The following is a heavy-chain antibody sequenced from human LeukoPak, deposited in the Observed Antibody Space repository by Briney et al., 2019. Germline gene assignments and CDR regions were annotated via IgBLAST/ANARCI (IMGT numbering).Heavy chain of an antibody. Sequence: SETLSLTCTVSGDSISSSYWGWLRHPPGKGLEWIGYVYYTGSTNYNPSLKSRVTISVDTSKNQFSLKLSSVTAADTAVYYCARRSRENRVTTAKNWFDPWGQGTQVTVSS. CDR2: VYYTGST. V-gene: IGHV4-59*08. D-gene: IGHD4-17*01. CDR3: ARRSRENRVTTAKNWFDP. CDR1: GDSISSSY. J-gene: IGHJ5*02.